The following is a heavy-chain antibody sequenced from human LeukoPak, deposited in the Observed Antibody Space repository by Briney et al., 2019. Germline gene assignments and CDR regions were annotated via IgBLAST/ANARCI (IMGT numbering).Heavy chain of an antibody. D-gene: IGHD2-15*01. J-gene: IGHJ3*02. CDR1: GFIFSSYG. CDR2: ISYDGGNI. Sequence: PGGSLRLSCAASGFIFSSYGMHWVRQAPGKGLEWVAVISYDGGNISYTDSVKGRFTISGDNSKNTLYLQMNSLRAEDTAVYYCAKRGYCRGGTCFSHDAFDIWGQGTMVTVSS. CDR3: AKRGYCRGGTCFSHDAFDI. V-gene: IGHV3-30*18.